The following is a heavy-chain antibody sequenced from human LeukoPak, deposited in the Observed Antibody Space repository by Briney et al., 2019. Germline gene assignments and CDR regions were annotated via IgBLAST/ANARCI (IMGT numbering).Heavy chain of an antibody. Sequence: SETLSLTCAVYGGSFSGYYWSWIRQPPGKGLEWIGEINHSGSTNYNPSLKSRVTISVDTSKNQFSLKLSSVTAADTAVYYCARGAPINGYYFDYWAQGTLVTVSS. V-gene: IGHV4-34*01. D-gene: IGHD2-8*01. J-gene: IGHJ4*02. CDR3: ARGAPINGYYFDY. CDR1: GGSFSGYY. CDR2: INHSGST.